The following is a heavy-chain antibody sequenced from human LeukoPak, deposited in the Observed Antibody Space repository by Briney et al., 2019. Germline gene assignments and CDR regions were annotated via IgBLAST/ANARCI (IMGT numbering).Heavy chain of an antibody. D-gene: IGHD2-2*01. CDR3: ARGFRNCSSTTCYGGYYFDC. CDR2: IYYSGST. J-gene: IGHJ4*02. Sequence: PSETLSLTCTVSGDSISSSSYYWGWIRQPPGKGLEWIGCIYYSGSTYYNPSLKSRVTISVDSSKNHFSLRLSSVTAADTAVYYCARGFRNCSSTTCYGGYYFDCWGQGTLVTVSS. CDR1: GDSISSSSYY. V-gene: IGHV4-39*02.